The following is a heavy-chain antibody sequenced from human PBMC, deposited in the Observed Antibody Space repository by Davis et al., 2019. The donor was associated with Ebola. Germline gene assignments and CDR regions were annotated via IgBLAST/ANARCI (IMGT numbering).Heavy chain of an antibody. D-gene: IGHD6-19*01. CDR1: GGSFSGYY. J-gene: IGHJ6*02. CDR3: ARGRLIAVAGRTYYYYGMDV. V-gene: IGHV4-34*01. Sequence: GSLRLSCAVYGGSFSGYYWSWIRQPPGKGLEWIGEINHSGSTNYNPSPKLRVTITVDTSKNQFSLKLSSVTAADTAVYYCARGRLIAVAGRTYYYYGMDVWGQGTTVTVSS. CDR2: INHSGST.